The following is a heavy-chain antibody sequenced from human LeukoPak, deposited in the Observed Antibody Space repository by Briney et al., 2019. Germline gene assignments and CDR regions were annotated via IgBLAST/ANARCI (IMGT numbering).Heavy chain of an antibody. V-gene: IGHV4-61*02. CDR2: ISSSGST. D-gene: IGHD3-22*01. J-gene: IGHJ3*02. CDR3: ARGPYSYDSSGAFDI. Sequence: SETLSLTCTVSGDSISSGDHYWSWIRQPAGKGLEWIGRISSSGSTNYNPSLKSRVTISVDTSKNQFSLKLSSVTAADTAVYFCARGPYSYDSSGAFDIWGQGTMVTVSS. CDR1: GDSISSGDHY.